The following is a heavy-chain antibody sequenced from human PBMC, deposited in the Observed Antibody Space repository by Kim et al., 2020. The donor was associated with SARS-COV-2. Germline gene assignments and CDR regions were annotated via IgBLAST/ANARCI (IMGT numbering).Heavy chain of an antibody. D-gene: IGHD6-13*01. CDR3: ARAEPTAAGGMDV. CDR2: INHSGST. CDR1: GGSFSGYY. V-gene: IGHV4-34*01. Sequence: SETLSLTCAVYGGSFSGYYWSWIRQPPGKGLEWIGEINHSGSTNYNPSLKSRVTISVDTSKNQFSLKLSSVTAADTAVYYCARAEPTAAGGMDVWGQGTTVTVSS. J-gene: IGHJ6*02.